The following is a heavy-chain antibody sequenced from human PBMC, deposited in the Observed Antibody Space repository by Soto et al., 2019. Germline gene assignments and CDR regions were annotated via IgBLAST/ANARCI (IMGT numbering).Heavy chain of an antibody. D-gene: IGHD2-2*01. Sequence: GGPSETLSLTCTVSGGSISSYYWSWIRQPAGKGLEWIGRIYTSGSTNYNPSLKSRVTMSVDTSKNQFSLKLSSVTAADTAVYYCARACSSNSCYDVFDYWGQGTLVTVSS. V-gene: IGHV4-4*07. CDR3: ARACSSNSCYDVFDY. CDR1: GGSISSYY. CDR2: IYTSGST. J-gene: IGHJ4*02.